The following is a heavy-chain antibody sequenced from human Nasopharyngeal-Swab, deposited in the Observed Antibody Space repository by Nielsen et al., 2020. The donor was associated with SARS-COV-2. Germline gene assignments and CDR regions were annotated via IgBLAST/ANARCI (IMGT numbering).Heavy chain of an antibody. J-gene: IGHJ4*02. D-gene: IGHD6-19*01. Sequence: GESLKISCAASGITFRNYWEHWVGQAPGKGLEWVTRSNEDGSITSYADSVKGRFAISRDNAKNTLYLQMNSLRAEDTAVYFCASDLSGRDDNWGQGTLVTVAA. CDR1: GITFRNYW. CDR3: ASDLSGRDDN. CDR2: SNEDGSIT. V-gene: IGHV3-74*01.